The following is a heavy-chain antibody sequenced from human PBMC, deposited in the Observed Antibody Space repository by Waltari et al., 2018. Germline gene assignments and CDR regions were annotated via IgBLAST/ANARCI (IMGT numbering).Heavy chain of an antibody. Sequence: QVQLVESGGGVVQPGRSLRLSCAASGFTFSRYALHWVRQAPGKELARVAVISYDGSNKYYTDSVKGRFTISRDNSKNTLYLQMNSLRAEDTAVYYCARVKYSSGWYLDYYYYYGMDVWGQGTTVTVSS. CDR1: GFTFSRYA. J-gene: IGHJ6*02. CDR3: ARVKYSSGWYLDYYYYYGMDV. V-gene: IGHV3-30*10. CDR2: ISYDGSNK. D-gene: IGHD6-19*01.